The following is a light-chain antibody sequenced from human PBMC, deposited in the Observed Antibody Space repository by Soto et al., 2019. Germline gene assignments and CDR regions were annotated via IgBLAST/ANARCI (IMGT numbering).Light chain of an antibody. CDR3: TSYTRDTARV. CDR1: SSDVGTYNY. V-gene: IGLV2-14*01. J-gene: IGLJ1*01. Sequence: QSALTQPASVSGSPGQSITISCTGTSSDVGTYNYVSWYQHHPGKAPKLIIYEVSNRPSGVSNRFSGSKSGSTASLTISGLQADDEADYHCTSYTRDTARVFGTGTKLTVL. CDR2: EVS.